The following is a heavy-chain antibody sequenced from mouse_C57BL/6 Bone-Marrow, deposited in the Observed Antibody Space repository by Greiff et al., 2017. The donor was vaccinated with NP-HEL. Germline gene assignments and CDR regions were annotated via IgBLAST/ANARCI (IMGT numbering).Heavy chain of an antibody. V-gene: IGHV1-54*01. CDR3: ARATVKAMDY. CDR1: GYAFTNYL. D-gene: IGHD1-1*01. CDR2: INPGSGGT. Sequence: VMLVESGAELVRPGTSVKVSCKASGYAFTNYLIEWVKQRPGQGLEWIGVINPGSGGTNYNEKFKGKATLTADKSSSTAYMQLSSLTSEDSAVYFCARATVKAMDYWGQGTSVTVSS. J-gene: IGHJ4*01.